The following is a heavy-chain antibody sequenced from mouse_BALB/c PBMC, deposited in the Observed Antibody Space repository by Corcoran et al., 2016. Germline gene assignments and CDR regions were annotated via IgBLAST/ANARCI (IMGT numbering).Heavy chain of an antibody. CDR2: IYWDDDK. CDR3: ARSTMMGTEFAY. J-gene: IGHJ3*01. D-gene: IGHD2-4*01. Sequence: QVTLKESGPGILHPSQTLSLTCSFSGFSLSTSGMGVSWVRQPSGKGLEWLAHIYWDDDKRYNPSLKSRLTISKDTSRNQVFLKITSVDTADTATYYCARSTMMGTEFAYWGQGSLVTVSA. V-gene: IGHV8-12*01. CDR1: GFSLSTSGMG.